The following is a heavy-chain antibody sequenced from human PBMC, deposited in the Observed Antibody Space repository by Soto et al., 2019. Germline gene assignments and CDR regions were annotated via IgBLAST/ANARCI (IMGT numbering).Heavy chain of an antibody. CDR3: AREGSLTYYYYGMDV. CDR1: GYTFTSYA. CDR2: INTNTGNP. Sequence: PWASVKVSCKASGYTFTSYAMNWVRQAPGQGLEWMGWINTNTGNPTYAQGFTGRFVFSLDTSVSTAYLQICSLKAEDTAVYYCAREGSLTYYYYGMDVWGQGTTVTVSS. V-gene: IGHV7-4-1*01. D-gene: IGHD2-15*01. J-gene: IGHJ6*02.